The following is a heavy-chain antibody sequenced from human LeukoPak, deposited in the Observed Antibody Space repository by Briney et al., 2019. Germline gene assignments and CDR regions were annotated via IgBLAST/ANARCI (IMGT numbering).Heavy chain of an antibody. D-gene: IGHD3-3*02. Sequence: GGSLSLSCAASGFTFSSYSMNWVRQAPGKGLEWVSSISSSSSYIYYADSVKGRFTISRDNAKNSLYLQMNSLRAEDTAVYYCARDGRMGISDPWGQGTLVTVSS. J-gene: IGHJ5*02. V-gene: IGHV3-21*01. CDR1: GFTFSSYS. CDR3: ARDGRMGISDP. CDR2: ISSSSSYI.